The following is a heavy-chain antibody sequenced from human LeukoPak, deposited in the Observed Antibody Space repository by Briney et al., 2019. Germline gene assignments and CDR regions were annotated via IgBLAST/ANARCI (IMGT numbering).Heavy chain of an antibody. CDR3: ARRIYSSSWYTGGDNGNYFDY. D-gene: IGHD6-13*01. CDR2: INPNSGGT. CDR1: GYTFTGYY. Sequence: GASVKVSCKASGYTFTGYYMHWVRQAPGQGLEWMGWINPNSGGTNYAQKFQGRVTMTRDTSISTAYMELSSLRSEDTAVYYCARRIYSSSWYTGGDNGNYFDYWGQGTLVTVSS. J-gene: IGHJ4*02. V-gene: IGHV1-2*02.